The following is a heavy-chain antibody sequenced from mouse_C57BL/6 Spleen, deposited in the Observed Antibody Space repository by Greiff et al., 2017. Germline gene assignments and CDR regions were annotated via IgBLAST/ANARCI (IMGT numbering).Heavy chain of an antibody. CDR2: IDPSDSYT. Sequence: VQLQQPGAELVKPGASVKLSCKASGYTFTSYWMQWVKQRPGQGLEWIGEIDPSDSYTNYNQKFKGKATLTVDTSSSTAYMQLSSLTSEDSAVYYCVRSGYGSSSEGYWGQGTTLTVSS. D-gene: IGHD1-1*01. CDR1: GYTFTSYW. V-gene: IGHV1-50*01. J-gene: IGHJ2*01. CDR3: VRSGYGSSSEGY.